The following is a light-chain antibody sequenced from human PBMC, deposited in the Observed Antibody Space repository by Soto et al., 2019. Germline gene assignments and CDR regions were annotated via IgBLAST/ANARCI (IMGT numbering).Light chain of an antibody. CDR1: SSNIGSNT. CDR3: AAWDDSLNGHV. V-gene: IGLV1-44*01. CDR2: SNN. J-gene: IGLJ1*01. Sequence: VLTHPPSASGTPGQRVTISCSGSSSNIGSNTVNWYQQLPGTAPKLLIYSNNQRPSGVPDRFSGSKSGTSASLAISGLQSEDEADYYCAAWDDSLNGHVFGTGTKVTVL.